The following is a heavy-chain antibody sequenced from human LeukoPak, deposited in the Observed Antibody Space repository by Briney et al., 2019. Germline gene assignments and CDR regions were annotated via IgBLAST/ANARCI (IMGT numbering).Heavy chain of an antibody. J-gene: IGHJ5*02. CDR2: VYYNGDT. V-gene: IGHV4-39*01. CDR3: ARLLSPGWFDP. Sequence: SETLSLTCTVPGGSISSSGSYWAWIRQPPGKGLEWIANVYYNGDTYCNSSLYSRVTISADASKNQFSLNLRSVTAADTAVYYCARLLSPGWFDPWGQGTLVTVSS. D-gene: IGHD2/OR15-2a*01. CDR1: GGSISSSGSY.